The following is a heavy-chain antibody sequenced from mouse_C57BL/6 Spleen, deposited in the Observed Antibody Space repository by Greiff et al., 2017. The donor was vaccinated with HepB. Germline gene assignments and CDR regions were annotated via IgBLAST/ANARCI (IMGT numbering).Heavy chain of an antibody. CDR2: IDPSDGYT. V-gene: IGHV1-69*01. D-gene: IGHD2-2*01. J-gene: IGHJ2*01. Sequence: QVQLQQPGAELVMPGASVKLSCKASGYTFTSYWMHWVKQRPGQGLEWIGEIDPSDGYTNYNQKFKGKSTLTVDKSSSTAYMQLSSLTAEDSAVYYCARGDGYDGGGFDYWGQGTTLTVSS. CDR3: ARGDGYDGGGFDY. CDR1: GYTFTSYW.